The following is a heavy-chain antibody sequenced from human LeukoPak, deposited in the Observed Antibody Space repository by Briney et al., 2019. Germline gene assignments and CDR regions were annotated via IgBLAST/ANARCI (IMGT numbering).Heavy chain of an antibody. CDR3: ARTILPRWWFDP. J-gene: IGHJ5*02. CDR1: GGSISNSNYY. Sequence: SSETLCPTCTVSGGSISNSNYYWGWIRQSPGKGLEWIGSIYYSGNTYYNPSLKGRVTISVDTSENQFSLILSSVTAADTAVYYCARTILPRWWFDPWGQGTLVTVSS. D-gene: IGHD2-21*01. V-gene: IGHV4-39*01. CDR2: IYYSGNT.